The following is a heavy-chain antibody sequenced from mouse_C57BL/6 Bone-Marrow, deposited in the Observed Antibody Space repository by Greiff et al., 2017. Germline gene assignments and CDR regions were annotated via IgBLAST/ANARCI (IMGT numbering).Heavy chain of an antibody. V-gene: IGHV1-69*01. CDR2: IDPSDSYT. CDR3: ARNDYVYFDY. D-gene: IGHD2-4*01. CDR1: GYTFTSYW. J-gene: IGHJ2*01. Sequence: QVQLQQPGAELVMPGASVKLSCKASGYTFTSYWMHWVKQRPGQCLEWIGEIDPSDSYTNYNQKFKGKSTLTVDKSSSTAYMQLSSLTSEYSAVYYCARNDYVYFDYWGQGTTLTVSS.